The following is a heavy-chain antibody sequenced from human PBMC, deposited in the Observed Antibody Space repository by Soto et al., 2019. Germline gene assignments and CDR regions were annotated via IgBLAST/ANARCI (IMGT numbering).Heavy chain of an antibody. Sequence: QVQLVQSGAEVKKPGSSVKVSCKASGGTFSSYAISWVRQAPGQGLEWMGGIIPIFGTANYAQKFQGRVTITAEEDTNQADMDLWRLRYEEAVVYCCARNLTSTTYSEASDLWGQRALVTLSS. J-gene: IGHJ3*01. V-gene: IGHV1-69*01. CDR3: ARNLTSTTYSEASDL. CDR2: IIPIFGTA. D-gene: IGHD1-7*01. CDR1: GGTFSSYA.